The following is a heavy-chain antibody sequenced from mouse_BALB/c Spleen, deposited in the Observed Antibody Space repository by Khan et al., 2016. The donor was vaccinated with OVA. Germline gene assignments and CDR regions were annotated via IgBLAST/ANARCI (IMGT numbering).Heavy chain of an antibody. V-gene: IGHV1S50*01. D-gene: IGHD1-1*01. CDR3: AIRYYGSYWYFDV. Sequence: QVQLKQSGPEVVKPGASVKMSCKTSGYTFIRNYVHWVKQRPGQGLDWIGWIYPGDGRTKYKEKFKGKTTLTADNSSSIAHMLLSSLTSEDSAIYFCAIRYYGSYWYFDVWGAGTTVTVSS. CDR1: GYTFIRNY. CDR2: IYPGDGRT. J-gene: IGHJ1*01.